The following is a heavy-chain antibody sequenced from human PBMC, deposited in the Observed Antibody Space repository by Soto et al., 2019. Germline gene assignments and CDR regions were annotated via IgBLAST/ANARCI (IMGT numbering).Heavy chain of an antibody. CDR3: EAEMTFGKLSVV. V-gene: IGHV1-69*01. D-gene: IGHD3-16*02. CDR2: IFPKFGTT. Sequence: QVQLVQSGAEVKKPGSSVKVSCKASGDTDTNYVISWVRQAPGQGLEWRGGIFPKFGTTYSAQKLQDRLTITADASKSTVYMQLSSLRLDDTAVYYCEAEMTFGKLSVVWGQGTTVTVSS. CDR1: GDTDTNYV. J-gene: IGHJ6*02.